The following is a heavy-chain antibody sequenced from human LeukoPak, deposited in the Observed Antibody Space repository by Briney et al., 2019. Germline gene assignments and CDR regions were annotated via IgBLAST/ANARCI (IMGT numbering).Heavy chain of an antibody. Sequence: SGPTLVNPTQTLTLTCTFSGFSLSTRGMCLSWIRQPPGKALEWLARIDWDDDKYYSTSLKTRLHISKDTSKNQVVLTMTNMDPVDTATYYCARITGYDSSGYYVDYWGQGTLVTVSS. D-gene: IGHD3-22*01. V-gene: IGHV2-70*11. CDR2: IDWDDDK. CDR3: ARITGYDSSGYYVDY. J-gene: IGHJ4*02. CDR1: GFSLSTRGMC.